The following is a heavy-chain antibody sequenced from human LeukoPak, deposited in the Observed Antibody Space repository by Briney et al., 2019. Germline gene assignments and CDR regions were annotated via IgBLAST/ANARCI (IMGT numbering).Heavy chain of an antibody. J-gene: IGHJ4*02. CDR2: MNPNSGNT. D-gene: IGHD6-19*01. Sequence: EASVKVSCKASGYTFTSYDINWVRQATGQGLEWMGWMNPNSGNTGYAQKFQGRVTMTRNTSISTAYMELSSLRSEDTAVYYCARGGIAVAGTDYWGQGTLVTVSS. CDR3: ARGGIAVAGTDY. V-gene: IGHV1-8*01. CDR1: GYTFTSYD.